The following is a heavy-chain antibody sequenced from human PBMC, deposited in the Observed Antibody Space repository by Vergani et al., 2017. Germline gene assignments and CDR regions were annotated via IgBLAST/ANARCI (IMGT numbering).Heavy chain of an antibody. CDR3: ARDSRGWELIDY. D-gene: IGHD1-26*01. V-gene: IGHV1-3*01. CDR2: INAGNGNT. J-gene: IGHJ4*02. Sequence: QVQLVQSGAEVKKPGASVKVSCKASGYTFTSYAMHWVRQAPGQRLEWMGWINAGNGNTKYSQKFQGRVTITRDTSVSTAYMELSSLRSEDTAVYYCARDSRGWELIDYWGQGTLVTVSS. CDR1: GYTFTSYA.